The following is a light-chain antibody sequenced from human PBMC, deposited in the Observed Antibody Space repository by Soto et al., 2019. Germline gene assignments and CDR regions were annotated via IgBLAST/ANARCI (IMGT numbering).Light chain of an antibody. CDR2: KGS. V-gene: IGKV1-5*03. Sequence: DIQMTQSPSTLSASVGDRVTITCRASQSISSWLAWYQQKPGKAPKLLIYKGSSLESGVPARFGGSGSVTEFTLTISSLQPDDFTTYYCQQDNSYWTFGQGTKVEIK. J-gene: IGKJ1*01. CDR3: QQDNSYWT. CDR1: QSISSW.